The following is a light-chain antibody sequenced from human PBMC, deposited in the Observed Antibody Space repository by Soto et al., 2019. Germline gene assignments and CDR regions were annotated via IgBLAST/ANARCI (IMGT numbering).Light chain of an antibody. CDR3: QQYNNWPPIT. Sequence: EIVMTQSPATLSVSPGERATLSCRASQSVSSNLAWYQQKPGQAPRLLIYCASTRATCIPARFSGSGSGTEFTLLISSLQSEDFAVFYCQQYNNWPPITFGQGTRLEIK. CDR1: QSVSSN. J-gene: IGKJ5*01. CDR2: CAS. V-gene: IGKV3-15*01.